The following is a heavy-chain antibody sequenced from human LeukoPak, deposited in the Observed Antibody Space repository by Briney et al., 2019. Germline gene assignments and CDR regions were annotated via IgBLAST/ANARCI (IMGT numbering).Heavy chain of an antibody. CDR1: GVSISSYY. CDR2: IYTSGST. Sequence: SETLSLTCTVSGVSISSYYWSWIRQPAGKRLEWIGRIYTSGSTNYNPSLKSRVTMSVDTSKNQFSLKLSSVTAADTAVYYCARESTVTGIDYWGQGTLVTVSS. J-gene: IGHJ4*02. V-gene: IGHV4-4*07. D-gene: IGHD4-11*01. CDR3: ARESTVTGIDY.